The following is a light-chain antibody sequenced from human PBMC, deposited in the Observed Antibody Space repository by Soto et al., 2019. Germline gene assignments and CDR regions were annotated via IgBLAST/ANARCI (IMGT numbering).Light chain of an antibody. CDR3: QQYGSSPLT. CDR1: QSVSSNY. Sequence: EIVLTQSPGTLSLSPGERATLSCRASQSVSSNYLAWYQQKPGQAPRFLIYDASSRATGITDRFSGSGSGTDFTLTISRLEPEDFAVYYCQQYGSSPLTCGGGTKVEIK. CDR2: DAS. J-gene: IGKJ4*01. V-gene: IGKV3-20*01.